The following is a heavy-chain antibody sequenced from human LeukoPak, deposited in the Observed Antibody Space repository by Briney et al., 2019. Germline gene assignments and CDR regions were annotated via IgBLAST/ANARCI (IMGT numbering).Heavy chain of an antibody. D-gene: IGHD3-10*02. CDR2: ISSSGSTI. Sequence: GVSLRLSCAASGFTFSTYTVNWVRQAPGKGLEWVSYISSSGSTIYYADSVKGRFTISRDNAKNSLYLQMNSLRAEDTAVYYCAELGITMIGGVWGKGTTVTISS. J-gene: IGHJ6*04. V-gene: IGHV3-48*04. CDR1: GFTFSTYT. CDR3: AELGITMIGGV.